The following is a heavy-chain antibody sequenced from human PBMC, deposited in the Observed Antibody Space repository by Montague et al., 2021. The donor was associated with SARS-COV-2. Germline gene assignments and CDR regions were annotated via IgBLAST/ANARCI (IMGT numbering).Heavy chain of an antibody. J-gene: IGHJ6*03. D-gene: IGHD3-3*01. V-gene: IGHV3-48*03. Sequence: SLRLSCAASGFTFSGYEMNWVRQAPGKGLEWVSYISSSGSTMYYADSVKVRFTISRYNAKNSLYLQMNSLRAEDTAVYYCAREKARITIFGAPRGYMDVWGKGTTVTVSS. CDR3: AREKARITIFGAPRGYMDV. CDR1: GFTFSGYE. CDR2: ISSSGSTM.